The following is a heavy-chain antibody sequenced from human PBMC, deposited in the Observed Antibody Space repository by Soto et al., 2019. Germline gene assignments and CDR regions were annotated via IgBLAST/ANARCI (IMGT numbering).Heavy chain of an antibody. CDR1: GFTFSGYS. J-gene: IGHJ4*02. Sequence: EVQLVESGGGLVQPGGSLRLSCAASGFTFSGYSVNWVRQAPGRGLEWVSYISSSSSTIYYADSVKGRFTISRDDANNSLYLQMNSLRAEDTAVYYCARSWAYYYASVTYYGGIMGYYFYYWGQGTLVTVSS. CDR2: ISSSSSTI. V-gene: IGHV3-48*01. CDR3: ARSWAYYYASVTYYGGIMGYYFYY. D-gene: IGHD3-10*01.